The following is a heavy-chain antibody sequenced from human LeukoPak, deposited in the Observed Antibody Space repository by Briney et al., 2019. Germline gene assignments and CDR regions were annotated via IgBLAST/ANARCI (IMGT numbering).Heavy chain of an antibody. CDR1: GFTSSSYG. J-gene: IGHJ3*02. CDR2: IRYDGSNK. V-gene: IGHV3-30*02. Sequence: GGPLRLSCAASGFTSSSYGMHWVRQAPGKGLEWVAFIRYDGSNKYYADSVKGRFTISRDNSKNTLYLQMNSLRAEDTAVYYCAKEPYYYDSSGYEDAFDIWGQGTMVTVSS. D-gene: IGHD3-22*01. CDR3: AKEPYYYDSSGYEDAFDI.